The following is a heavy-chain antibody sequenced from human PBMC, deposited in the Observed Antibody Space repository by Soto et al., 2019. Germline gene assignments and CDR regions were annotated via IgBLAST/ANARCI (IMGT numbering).Heavy chain of an antibody. CDR3: ARAATFNWNYVTGQFDP. J-gene: IGHJ5*02. V-gene: IGHV1-18*04. Sequence: QVQLVQSGAEVKKPGASVKVSCKASGYTFTSYGISWVRQAPGQGLEWMGWISAYNGNTNYAQKLQGRVTMTTDTSTSTAYMELRSRRSDDTAVYYCARAATFNWNYVTGQFDPWGQGTLVTVSS. CDR1: GYTFTSYG. D-gene: IGHD1-7*01. CDR2: ISAYNGNT.